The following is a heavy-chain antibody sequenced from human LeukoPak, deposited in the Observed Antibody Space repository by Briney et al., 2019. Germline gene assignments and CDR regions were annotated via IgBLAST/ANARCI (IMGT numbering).Heavy chain of an antibody. J-gene: IGHJ4*02. CDR2: IIPILGIA. CDR3: ARTYYDSSGYYFDY. CDR1: GGTFSSYA. D-gene: IGHD3-22*01. Sequence: ASVTVSFKASGGTFSSYAISWVRQAPGQGLEWMGRIIPILGIANYAQKFQGRVTITADKSTSTAYMELSSLRSEDTAVYYCARTYYDSSGYYFDYWGQGTLVTVSS. V-gene: IGHV1-69*04.